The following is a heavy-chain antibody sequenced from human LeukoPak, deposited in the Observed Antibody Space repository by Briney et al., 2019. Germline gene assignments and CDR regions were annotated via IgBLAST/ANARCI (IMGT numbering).Heavy chain of an antibody. V-gene: IGHV4-34*01. CDR1: GGSFSGYY. Sequence: EASETLSLTCAVYGGSFSGYYWSWIRQPPGKGLEWIGEINHSGSTNYNPSLKSRVTISVDTSKNQFSLKLSSVTAADTAVYYCARFTGYSYGAYYFDYWGQGTLVTVSS. D-gene: IGHD5-18*01. J-gene: IGHJ4*02. CDR2: INHSGST. CDR3: ARFTGYSYGAYYFDY.